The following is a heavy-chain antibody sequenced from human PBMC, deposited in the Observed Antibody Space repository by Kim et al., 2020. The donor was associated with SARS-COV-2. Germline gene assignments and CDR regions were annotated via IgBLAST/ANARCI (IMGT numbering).Heavy chain of an antibody. D-gene: IGHD6-13*01. CDR3: ARNLVSSWTEDY. V-gene: IGHV3-21*01. Sequence: GGSLRLSCAASGFTFSSYSMSWVRQAPGKGLEWVSSIRSGSTYMYYADSAKGRFTISRDNAKNSLYLQMNSLRAEDTAVYYCARNLVSSWTEDYWGQGTL. CDR1: GFTFSSYS. J-gene: IGHJ4*02. CDR2: IRSGSTYM.